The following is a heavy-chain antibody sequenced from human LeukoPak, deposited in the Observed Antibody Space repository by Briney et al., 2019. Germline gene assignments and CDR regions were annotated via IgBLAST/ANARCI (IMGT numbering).Heavy chain of an antibody. D-gene: IGHD4-17*01. CDR2: INPNSGGT. V-gene: IGHV1-2*02. CDR1: GYTFTVYY. Sequence: ASVTLSFTASGYTFTVYYMHWVRQAPGQGLEWMGWINPNSGGTNYAQKFQGRVTMTRDTSISTAYMELSRLRSDDTAVYYCARALNDYGDYYGYDYWGQGTLVTVSS. J-gene: IGHJ4*02. CDR3: ARALNDYGDYYGYDY.